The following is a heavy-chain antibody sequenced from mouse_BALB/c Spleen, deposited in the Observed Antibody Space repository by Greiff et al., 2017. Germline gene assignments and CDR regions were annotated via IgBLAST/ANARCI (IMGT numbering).Heavy chain of an antibody. CDR3: AREGYRYYFDY. CDR2: INPYNDGT. Sequence: LQESGPELVKPGASVKMSCKASGYTFTSYVMHWVKQKPGQGLEWIGYINPYNDGTKYNEKFKGKATLTSDKSSSTAYMELSSLTSEDSAVYYCAREGYRYYFDYWGQGTTLTVSS. V-gene: IGHV1-14*01. D-gene: IGHD2-14*01. J-gene: IGHJ2*01. CDR1: GYTFTSYV.